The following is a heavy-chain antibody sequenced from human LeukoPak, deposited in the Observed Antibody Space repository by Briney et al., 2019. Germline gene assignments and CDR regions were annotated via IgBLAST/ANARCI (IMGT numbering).Heavy chain of an antibody. Sequence: ASVKVSCKVSGSTLTELTMHWVRQAPGQGLEWMGIINPSGGSTSYAQKFQGRVTMTRDMSTSTVYMELSSLRSEDTAVYYCARDGGSDYYYYYYMDVWGKGTTVTVSS. D-gene: IGHD3-16*01. CDR3: ARDGGSDYYYYYYMDV. V-gene: IGHV1-46*01. CDR2: INPSGGST. CDR1: GSTLTELT. J-gene: IGHJ6*03.